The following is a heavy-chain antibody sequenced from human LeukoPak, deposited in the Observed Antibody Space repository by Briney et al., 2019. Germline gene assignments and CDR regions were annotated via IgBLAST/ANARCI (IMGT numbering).Heavy chain of an antibody. V-gene: IGHV1-8*03. J-gene: IGHJ5*02. CDR1: GYTFTIYD. Sequence: ASVKVSGKASGYTFTIYDINWVLQATVQGLEWMGWMNPNSGNTGYAQKFQGRVTITRNTSIITAYMELSSLSSEDTAVYSCALNPDSSGYWWFDPWGQGTLVTVSS. D-gene: IGHD3-22*01. CDR2: MNPNSGNT. CDR3: ALNPDSSGYWWFDP.